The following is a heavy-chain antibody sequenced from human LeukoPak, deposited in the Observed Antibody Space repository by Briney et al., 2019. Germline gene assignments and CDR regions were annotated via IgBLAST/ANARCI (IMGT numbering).Heavy chain of an antibody. CDR2: IRYDGSNK. V-gene: IGHV3-30*02. Sequence: GGSLRLSCAASGFTFSSYGMHWVRQAPGKGLEWVAFIRYDGSNKYYADSVKGRFTISRDNSKNTLYLQMNSLRAEDTAVYYCAKSKVPAAIGRLCYYYYMDVWGKGTTVTVSS. CDR1: GFTFSSYG. CDR3: AKSKVPAAIGRLCYYYYMDV. D-gene: IGHD2-2*02. J-gene: IGHJ6*03.